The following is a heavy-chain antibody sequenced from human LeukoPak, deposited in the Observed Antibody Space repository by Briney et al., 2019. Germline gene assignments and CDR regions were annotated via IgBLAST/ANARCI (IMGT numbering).Heavy chain of an antibody. D-gene: IGHD6-6*01. CDR3: AHRSQSSARTLDY. J-gene: IGHJ4*02. CDR1: EVSLSTSGGG. CDR2: SCLSDDK. Sequence: SGPTLVKPTQTLTLTCTFSEVSLSTSGGGVGWIRHPPGKALGWLALSCLSDDKRYNPSRQSRLTITKDPSKTQVVLTMTNMDPVETATYYCAHRSQSSARTLDYWGQGTLVTVSS. V-gene: IGHV2-5*01.